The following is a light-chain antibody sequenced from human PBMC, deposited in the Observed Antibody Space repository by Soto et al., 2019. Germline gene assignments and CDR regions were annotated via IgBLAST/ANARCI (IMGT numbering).Light chain of an antibody. CDR1: QSINKY. J-gene: IGKJ3*01. CDR3: QQTYSTPFT. CDR2: GAS. V-gene: IGKV1-39*01. Sequence: DIQMTQSQSYLSASVGDRVTITCRASQSINKYINWYQQKPAKAPNLLINGASSLQSGVPSRFSGSGSGTDFTLTISHLKPEDFATYYCQQTYSTPFTFGPGTKVDIK.